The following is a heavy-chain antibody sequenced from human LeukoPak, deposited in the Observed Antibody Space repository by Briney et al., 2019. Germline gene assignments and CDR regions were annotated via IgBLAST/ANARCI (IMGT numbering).Heavy chain of an antibody. Sequence: SETLSLTCTVSGGSISSYYWSWIRQPAGKGLEWIGRIYTSGSTNYNPSLKSRVAMSVDTSKNQFSLKLSSVTAADTAVYYCARDRYDFWSGYPQVNWFDPWGQGTPVTVSS. CDR2: IYTSGST. CDR3: ARDRYDFWSGYPQVNWFDP. D-gene: IGHD3-3*01. V-gene: IGHV4-4*07. CDR1: GGSISSYY. J-gene: IGHJ5*02.